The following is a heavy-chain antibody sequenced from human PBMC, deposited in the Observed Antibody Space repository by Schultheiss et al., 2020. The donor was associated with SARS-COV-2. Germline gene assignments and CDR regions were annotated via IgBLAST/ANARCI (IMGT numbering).Heavy chain of an antibody. CDR3: AKGYGDYGIGYYGMDV. CDR2: INSDGSST. V-gene: IGHV3-74*01. Sequence: GGSLRLSCAASGFTFSNYWMHWVRQAPGKGLVWVSRINSDGSSTIYADSVKGRFTISRDNAKNTLYLQMNSLRAEDTAVYYCAKGYGDYGIGYYGMDVWGQGTTVTVSS. J-gene: IGHJ6*02. D-gene: IGHD4-17*01. CDR1: GFTFSNYW.